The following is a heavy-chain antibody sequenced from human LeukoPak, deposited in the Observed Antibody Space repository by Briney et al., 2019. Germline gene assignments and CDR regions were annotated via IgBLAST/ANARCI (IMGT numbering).Heavy chain of an antibody. J-gene: IGHJ5*02. CDR2: ISGSGGST. Sequence: GGSLRLSCAASGFTFSSYAMSWVRQAPGKGLEWVSVISGSGGSTYYADSVKGRFTISRDNSKNTLYLQMNSLRAEDTAVYYCAKAYYYGSGSYVFDPWGQGTLVTVSS. CDR3: AKAYYYGSGSYVFDP. V-gene: IGHV3-23*01. CDR1: GFTFSSYA. D-gene: IGHD3-10*01.